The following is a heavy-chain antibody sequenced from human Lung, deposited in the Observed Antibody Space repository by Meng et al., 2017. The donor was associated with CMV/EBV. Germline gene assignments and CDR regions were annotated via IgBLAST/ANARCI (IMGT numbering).Heavy chain of an antibody. J-gene: IGHJ6*02. Sequence: SXXVSXKSPGGTFDNYAISWGRQAPGQGLEWMGGIHPILSMATYPQRFQGRVTNIAEKSTPTAYIELSSLRPEETALYCRARDFKTKRGIFGTVSRGYYGMDAWXQGTXVTVSS. CDR1: GGTFDNYA. D-gene: IGHD3-3*01. V-gene: IGHV1-69*10. CDR3: ARDFKTKRGIFGTVSRGYYGMDA. CDR2: IHPILSMA.